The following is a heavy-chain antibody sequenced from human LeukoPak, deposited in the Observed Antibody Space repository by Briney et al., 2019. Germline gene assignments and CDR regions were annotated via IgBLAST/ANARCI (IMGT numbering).Heavy chain of an antibody. V-gene: IGHV3-11*01. D-gene: IGHD6-19*01. Sequence: GGSLRLSCAASRFTFSDYYMSWIGQAPGKGLEGVAYISSSGSTIYYADSVKGRFTISRDNAKNSLYLQMNRLRAEDTAVYYCARGSSMLISGWPSLVDWGQGTLVTVSS. CDR2: ISSSGSTI. CDR3: ARGSSMLISGWPSLVD. J-gene: IGHJ4*02. CDR1: RFTFSDYY.